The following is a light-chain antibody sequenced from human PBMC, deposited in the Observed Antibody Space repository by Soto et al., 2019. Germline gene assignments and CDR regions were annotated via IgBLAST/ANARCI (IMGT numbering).Light chain of an antibody. J-gene: IGKJ5*01. CDR3: QQLNTLPFT. V-gene: IGKV1-5*01. CDR2: EAS. Sequence: DIQMTQSPSTLSGSVGDRVTITCRASQTISSWLARYQQKPGKAPKLMIYEASTLQSGVPSRFSGSGSGTEFTLTISGLLPEDFATYHCQQLNTLPFTFGQGTRLEIK. CDR1: QTISSW.